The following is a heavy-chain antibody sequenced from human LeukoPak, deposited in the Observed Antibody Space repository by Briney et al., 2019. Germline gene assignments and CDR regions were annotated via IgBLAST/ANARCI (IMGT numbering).Heavy chain of an antibody. J-gene: IGHJ6*02. CDR3: ARSGDYSSGWYLMDYYGMDV. V-gene: IGHV1-18*01. CDR1: GYTFTSYG. CDR2: ISAYNGNT. Sequence: ASVKVSCKASGYTFTSYGISWVRQAPGQGLEWMGWISAYNGNTNYAQKLQVRVTMTTDTSTSTAYMELRSLRSDDTAVYYCARSGDYSSGWYLMDYYGMDVWGQGTTVTVSS. D-gene: IGHD6-19*01.